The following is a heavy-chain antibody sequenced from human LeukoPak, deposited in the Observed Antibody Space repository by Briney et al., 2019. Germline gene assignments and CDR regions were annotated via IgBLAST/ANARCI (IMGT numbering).Heavy chain of an antibody. Sequence: GESLKISCKGSGYSFTSYWIGWVRQMPGKGLEWMGIIYPGDSDTRYSPSFQGQVAISADKSISAAYLQWSSLKASDTAMYYCARCDYGDAEYFQHWGQGTLVTVSS. CDR3: ARCDYGDAEYFQH. J-gene: IGHJ1*01. CDR1: GYSFTSYW. D-gene: IGHD4-17*01. CDR2: IYPGDSDT. V-gene: IGHV5-51*01.